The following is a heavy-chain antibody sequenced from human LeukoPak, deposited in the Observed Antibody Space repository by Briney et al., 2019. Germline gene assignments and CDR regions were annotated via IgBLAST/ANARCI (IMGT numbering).Heavy chain of an antibody. Sequence: GGSLRLSCAASRFTFSSYSMNWVRQAPGKGLEWVSSISSSSSYIYYADSVKGRFTISRDNAKNSLYLQMNSLRAEDTAVYYCARGPMVRGPDYWGRGTLVTVSS. CDR3: ARGPMVRGPDY. D-gene: IGHD3-10*01. V-gene: IGHV3-21*01. CDR2: ISSSSSYI. J-gene: IGHJ4*02. CDR1: RFTFSSYS.